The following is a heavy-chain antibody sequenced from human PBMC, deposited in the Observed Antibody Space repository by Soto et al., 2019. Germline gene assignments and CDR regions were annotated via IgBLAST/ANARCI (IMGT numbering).Heavy chain of an antibody. J-gene: IGHJ6*02. CDR3: TTARGYYYYGMDV. CDR1: GFTFSNAW. Sequence: EVQLVESGGGLVQPGGSLRLSCAASGFTFSNAWMNWVRQAPGKGLEWVGRIKSKTDGGTTDYAAPVKGRFTISRDDSKNTLYLQMNSLKTEDTAVYYCTTARGYYYYGMDVWGQGTTVTVSS. V-gene: IGHV3-15*07. CDR2: IKSKTDGGTT.